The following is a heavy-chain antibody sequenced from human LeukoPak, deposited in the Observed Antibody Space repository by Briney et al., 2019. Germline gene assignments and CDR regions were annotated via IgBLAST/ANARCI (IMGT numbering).Heavy chain of an antibody. V-gene: IGHV4-39*01. CDR2: IYYSGST. CDR3: ASSYIAAHAPFDY. CDR1: GGSISSSSYY. J-gene: IGHJ4*02. Sequence: SETLSLTCTVSGGSISSSSYYWGWIRQPPGKGLEWIGSIYYSGSTYYNPSLKSRVTISVDTSKNQFSLKLSSVTAADTAVYYCASSYIAAHAPFDYWGQGTLVTVSS. D-gene: IGHD6-13*01.